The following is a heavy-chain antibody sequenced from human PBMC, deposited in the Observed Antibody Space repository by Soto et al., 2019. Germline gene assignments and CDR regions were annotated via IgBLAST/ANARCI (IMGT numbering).Heavy chain of an antibody. CDR3: AKGSHIAARPFYFDF. J-gene: IGHJ4*02. CDR1: GVTFRAFA. D-gene: IGHD6-6*01. CDR2: ISGGTAT. Sequence: GVSLRLCCAASGVTFRAFAMNWVRQGSGKGLEWVATISGGTATTYADSVKGRFIISRDNSKGTVDLYTNSLRPEHTAIYYCAKGSHIAARPFYFDFWGQGTPVTVSS. V-gene: IGHV3-23*01.